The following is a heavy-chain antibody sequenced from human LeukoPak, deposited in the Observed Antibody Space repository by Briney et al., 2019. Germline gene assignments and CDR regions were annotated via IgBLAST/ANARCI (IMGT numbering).Heavy chain of an antibody. CDR3: ARVPQLLNLAWFGP. Sequence: ASVKVPCKASGYTFTSYGISWVRQAPGQGLEWMGWISAYNGNTNYAQKLQGRVTMTTDTSTSTAYMELRSLRSDDTAVYYCARVPQLLNLAWFGPWGQGTLVTVSS. CDR2: ISAYNGNT. CDR1: GYTFTSYG. J-gene: IGHJ5*02. V-gene: IGHV1-18*01. D-gene: IGHD2-2*01.